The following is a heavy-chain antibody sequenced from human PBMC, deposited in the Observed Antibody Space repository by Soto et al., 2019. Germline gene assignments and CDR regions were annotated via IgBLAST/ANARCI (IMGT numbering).Heavy chain of an antibody. Sequence: SETLSLTCRVSGGSIMNSDYYWAWIRQPPGKGLEWIGSMLYSGLTYYNPSLKSRVTLSVDTSKNQFSVRLNSVTASNTAVYYCAPLSVSLSGPYGIHVWGQGTTVTVSS. CDR1: GGSIMNSDYY. D-gene: IGHD2-15*01. CDR3: APLSVSLSGPYGIHV. J-gene: IGHJ6*02. V-gene: IGHV4-39*01. CDR2: MLYSGLT.